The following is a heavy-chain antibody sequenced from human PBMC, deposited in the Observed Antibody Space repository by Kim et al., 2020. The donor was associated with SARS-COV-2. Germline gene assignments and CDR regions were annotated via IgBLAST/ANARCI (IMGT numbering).Heavy chain of an antibody. Sequence: SETLSLTCTVSGGSISSSTYYWGWIRQPPGKGLEWIATIYYIGRTFYNPSLKSRVTISVDTSKDQFSLKLSSVTAADTAVYYCARVGYRNGYSTYVDYWGQGTLVSVSS. CDR1: GGSISSSTYY. V-gene: IGHV4-39*01. J-gene: IGHJ4*02. CDR3: ARVGYRNGYSTYVDY. D-gene: IGHD5-18*01. CDR2: IYYIGRT.